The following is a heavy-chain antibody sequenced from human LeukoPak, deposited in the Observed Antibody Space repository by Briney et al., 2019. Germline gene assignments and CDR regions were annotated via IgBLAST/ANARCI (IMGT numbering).Heavy chain of an antibody. CDR1: GGSTSGSY. CDR2: IYSNGNT. CDR3: ARDSHWGVPFDF. V-gene: IGHV4-4*07. J-gene: IGHJ4*02. D-gene: IGHD7-27*01. Sequence: SETLSLTCTVSGGSTSGSYWNWIRQPAGKGLEWIGRIYSNGNTNYNPSLKSRVSMSVDTSKNQFSLKLTSVTAADTAVYYCARDSHWGVPFDFWGQGTLVTVSS.